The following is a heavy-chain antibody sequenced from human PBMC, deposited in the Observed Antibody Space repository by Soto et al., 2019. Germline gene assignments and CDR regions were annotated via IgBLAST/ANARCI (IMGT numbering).Heavy chain of an antibody. CDR1: GGSISSYF. V-gene: IGHV4-4*07. D-gene: IGHD6-13*01. J-gene: IGHJ6*02. CDR2: IDTSGST. Sequence: SETLSLTCAVSGGSISSYFWTWVRQPAGKGLEWIGRIDTSGSTNYNPSLKSRVTMSVDTSKNQFSLRLTSVTAADTAVYYCATTSLSSSWYHYYYYTMDVWGQGTTVTVYS. CDR3: ATTSLSSSWYHYYYYTMDV.